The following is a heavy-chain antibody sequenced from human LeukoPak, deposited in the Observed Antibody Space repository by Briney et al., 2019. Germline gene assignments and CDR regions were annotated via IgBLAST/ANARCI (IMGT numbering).Heavy chain of an antibody. D-gene: IGHD4-11*01. J-gene: IGHJ5*02. CDR2: IYSGGTI. CDR1: GFTVSSNY. CDR3: ARVLPYDYINRFDR. V-gene: IGHV3-66*01. Sequence: GGSLRLSCAASGFTVSSNYMSWVRQAPGKGLEWVSVIYSGGTIYYADSVKGRFTISRDNSKNSLYLQMNSLRAEDTAVYYCARVLPYDYINRFDRWGQGTLVTVSS.